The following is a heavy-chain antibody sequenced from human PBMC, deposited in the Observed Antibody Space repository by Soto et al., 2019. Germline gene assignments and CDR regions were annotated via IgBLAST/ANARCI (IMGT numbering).Heavy chain of an antibody. CDR3: SRDAICMVRGNDNWYEP. Sequence: GGSLRLSCAASGFTFNNYAMSWVRQAPGKGLEWVSAISGNGISTYYADSVRGRFTISRDNSENTLFLQMNSLRADDTAVYYCSRDAICMVRGNDNWYEPWGPGTLVSVAS. V-gene: IGHV3-23*01. J-gene: IGHJ5*02. CDR1: GFTFNNYA. CDR2: ISGNGIST. D-gene: IGHD3-10*01.